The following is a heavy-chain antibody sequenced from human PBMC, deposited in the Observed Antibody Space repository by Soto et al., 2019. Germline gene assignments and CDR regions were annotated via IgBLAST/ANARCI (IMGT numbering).Heavy chain of an antibody. V-gene: IGHV4-39*01. Sequence: SETLSLTCSFSVVSISSNNYHCGWIRQPPWKGLEWIGTISFGGSTYYTPSLNSRLTISVDPSKTQFSLRLSSVTASDTAIYYCVRRGPGLAPPSRGDNYFESWGPGTLVNVSS. J-gene: IGHJ4*02. CDR2: ISFGGST. CDR3: VRRGPGLAPPSRGDNYFES. CDR1: VVSISSNNYH. D-gene: IGHD3-10*01.